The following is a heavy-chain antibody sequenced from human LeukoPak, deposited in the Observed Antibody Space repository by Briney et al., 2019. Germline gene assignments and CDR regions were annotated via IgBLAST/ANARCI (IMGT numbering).Heavy chain of an antibody. V-gene: IGHV3-21*01. CDR3: ARDRLDSSGYYSPFDY. Sequence: GGSLRLSCAASGFTFSSYSMNWVRQAPGKGLEWVSSISSSSSYIYYADSVKGRFTISRDNAKNSLYLQMNSLRAEDTAVYYCARDRLDSSGYYSPFDYWGQGTLVTVSS. CDR1: GFTFSSYS. CDR2: ISSSSSYI. J-gene: IGHJ4*02. D-gene: IGHD3-22*01.